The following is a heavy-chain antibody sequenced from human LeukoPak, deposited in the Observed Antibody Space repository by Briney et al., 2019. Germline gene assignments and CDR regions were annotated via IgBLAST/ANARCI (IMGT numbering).Heavy chain of an antibody. Sequence: ASVKVSCKTSGYTFTGYYIHWVRQAPGQGLEWVGWVNPNSGGTNYAQKFQGRVTMTRDTSISTAYMELRRLRYDDTAVHYCARGLRAGALDIWGQGTMVTVSS. V-gene: IGHV1-2*02. D-gene: IGHD2-2*01. CDR2: VNPNSGGT. CDR1: GYTFTGYY. CDR3: ARGLRAGALDI. J-gene: IGHJ3*02.